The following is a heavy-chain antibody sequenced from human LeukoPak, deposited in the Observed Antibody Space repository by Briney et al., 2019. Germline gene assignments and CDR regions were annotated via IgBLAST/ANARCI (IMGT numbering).Heavy chain of an antibody. CDR3: ARTFGPPIYDAFDI. CDR2: INHSGST. V-gene: IGHV4-34*01. J-gene: IGHJ3*02. Sequence: SETLSLTCAVYGGSFSGYYWSWIRQPPGKGLEWIGEINHSGSTNYNPSLKSRVTISVDTSKNQFSLKLSSVTAADTAVYYCARTFGPPIYDAFDIWGQGTMVTVSS. CDR1: GGSFSGYY. D-gene: IGHD3-10*01.